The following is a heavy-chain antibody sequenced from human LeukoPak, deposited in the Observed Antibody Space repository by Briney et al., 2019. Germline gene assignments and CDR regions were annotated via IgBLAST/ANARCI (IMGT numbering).Heavy chain of an antibody. V-gene: IGHV3-48*02. CDR1: GFTFSSYS. J-gene: IGHJ3*02. D-gene: IGHD2-2*01. CDR2: ISSSSSTI. Sequence: GGSLRLSCAASGFTFSSYSMNWVRQAPGKGLEWVSYISSSSSTIYYADSVKGRFTISRDNAKNSLYLQMNSLRDEDTAVYYCASWGIVVVPAITGARDDAFDIWGQGTMVTVSS. CDR3: ASWGIVVVPAITGARDDAFDI.